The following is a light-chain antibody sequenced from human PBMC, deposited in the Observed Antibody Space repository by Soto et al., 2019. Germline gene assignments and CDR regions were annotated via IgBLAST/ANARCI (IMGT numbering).Light chain of an antibody. J-gene: IGLJ1*01. Sequence: QSALTQPASVSGSPGQSITISCTGTSSDIGNYDFVSWYQQVPGTAPKAMIYEVSSRPSGVSNRFSGSKSGNTASLTISGLQAEDEAYYYCSSYAVNNNLFGTGTKVTVL. V-gene: IGLV2-14*01. CDR1: SSDIGNYDF. CDR3: SSYAVNNNL. CDR2: EVS.